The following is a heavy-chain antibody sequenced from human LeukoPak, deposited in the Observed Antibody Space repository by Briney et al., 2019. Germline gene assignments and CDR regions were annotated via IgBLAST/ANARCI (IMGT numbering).Heavy chain of an antibody. V-gene: IGHV4-4*02. Sequence: PGGSLRLSCAASGFTFGSYTMSWVRQPPGKGLEWIGEIYHSGSTNYNPSLKSRVTISVDKSKNQFSLKLSSVTAADTAVYYCARGSVVTAIDYWGQGTLVTVSS. CDR2: IYHSGST. D-gene: IGHD2-21*02. CDR1: GFTFGSYTM. CDR3: ARGSVVTAIDY. J-gene: IGHJ4*02.